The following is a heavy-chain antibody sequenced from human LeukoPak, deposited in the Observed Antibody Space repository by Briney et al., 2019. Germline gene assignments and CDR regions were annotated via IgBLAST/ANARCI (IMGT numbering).Heavy chain of an antibody. CDR3: ARDIAVAGTAGLGWDY. Sequence: ASVKVSCKASGYTFTSYGISWVRQAPGQGLEWMGWISAYNGNTNYAQKLQGRVTMTTDTSTSTAYMELRSLRSDDTAVYYCARDIAVAGTAGLGWDYWGQGTLVTVSS. CDR1: GYTFTSYG. V-gene: IGHV1-18*04. D-gene: IGHD6-19*01. J-gene: IGHJ4*02. CDR2: ISAYNGNT.